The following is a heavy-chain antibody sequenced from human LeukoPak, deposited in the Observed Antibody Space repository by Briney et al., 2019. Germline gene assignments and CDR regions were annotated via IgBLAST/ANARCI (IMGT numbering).Heavy chain of an antibody. Sequence: PGGSLRLSCAAPGFTSDSRFTFTKAWMSWVRQAPGKGLEWIGRIKSEIDGGTINYAAPVKGRFTISRDDSKNTLYLQMDSLKTEDTALYYCTTDKQASPDYWGQGTLVTVSS. CDR1: GFTSDSRFTFTKAW. J-gene: IGHJ4*02. CDR2: IKSEIDGGTI. V-gene: IGHV3-15*01. CDR3: TTDKQASPDY. D-gene: IGHD6-13*01.